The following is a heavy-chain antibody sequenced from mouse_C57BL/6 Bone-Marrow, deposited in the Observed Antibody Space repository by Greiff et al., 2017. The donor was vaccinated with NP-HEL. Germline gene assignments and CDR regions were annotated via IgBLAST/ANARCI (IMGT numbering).Heavy chain of an antibody. V-gene: IGHV1-81*01. CDR2: IYPRSGNT. D-gene: IGHD1-1*01. Sequence: QVQLQQSGAELARPGVSVKLSCKASGYTFTSYGISWVKQRTGQGLEWIGEIYPRSGNTYYNEKFKGKATLTADKSSSTAYMELRSLTSEDSAVYFCARRRITTVVATPYWYFDVWGTGTTVTVSS. CDR3: ARRRITTVVATPYWYFDV. J-gene: IGHJ1*03. CDR1: GYTFTSYG.